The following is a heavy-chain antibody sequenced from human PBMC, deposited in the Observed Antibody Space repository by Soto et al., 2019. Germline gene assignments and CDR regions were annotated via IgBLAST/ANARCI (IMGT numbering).Heavy chain of an antibody. CDR3: ARDHGMFLSYYYYGMDV. D-gene: IGHD3-10*02. J-gene: IGHJ6*02. CDR1: GFTFSRFS. CDR2: ISYDGSNT. Sequence: QVQLVESGGGVVQPGRSLTLSCAASGFTFSRFSMHWVRQAPGKGLAGVAVISYDGSNTHYAESVKGRFNISRDDSKNTVFLQMNNLRGEDSAVYYCARDHGMFLSYYYYGMDVWGQGTTVSVSS. V-gene: IGHV3-30-3*01.